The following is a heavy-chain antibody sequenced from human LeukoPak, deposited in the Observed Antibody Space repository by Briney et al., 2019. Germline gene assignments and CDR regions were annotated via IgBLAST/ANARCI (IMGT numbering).Heavy chain of an antibody. D-gene: IGHD2/OR15-2a*01. CDR3: ARYDRVVFTSSFDI. J-gene: IGHJ3*02. V-gene: IGHV4-59*01. CDR1: GGSISSYY. Sequence: SSETLSLTCTVSGGSISSYYWSWIRQPPGKGLEWIGYIYYSGSTNYNPSLKSRVTISVDTSKNQFSLKLSSVTAADTAVYYCARYDRVVFTSSFDIWGQGTMVTVSS. CDR2: IYYSGST.